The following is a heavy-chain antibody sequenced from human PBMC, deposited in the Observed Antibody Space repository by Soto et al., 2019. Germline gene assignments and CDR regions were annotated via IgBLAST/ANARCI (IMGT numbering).Heavy chain of an antibody. CDR1: GYSFTSYW. CDR2: IDPSDSYT. CDR3: LRHKDSSYHYGMEV. V-gene: IGHV5-10-1*01. J-gene: IGHJ6*02. D-gene: IGHD6-6*01. Sequence: GESLEISCKGSGYSFTSYWISCVRQMPGKGLEWIGRIDPSDSYTNYSPSFQGHVTISADKSIRTAYLQWSSLKASDTAMYYCLRHKDSSYHYGMEVWGEETKVTVSS.